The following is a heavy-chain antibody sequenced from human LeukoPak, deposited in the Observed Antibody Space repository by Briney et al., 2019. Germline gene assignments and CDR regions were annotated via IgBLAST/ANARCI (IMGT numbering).Heavy chain of an antibody. CDR3: ARGPYYYEPDY. J-gene: IGHJ4*02. CDR1: GVSINSYY. V-gene: IGHV4-59*01. D-gene: IGHD3-22*01. CDR2: FYYSGNT. Sequence: PSETLSLTCTVSGVSINSYYWSWIRQPPGKGLEWIGYFYYSGNTNYSPSLRSRVTISVDTSKNQFSLKLSSVTAADTAVYYCARGPYYYEPDYWGQGTLVTVSS.